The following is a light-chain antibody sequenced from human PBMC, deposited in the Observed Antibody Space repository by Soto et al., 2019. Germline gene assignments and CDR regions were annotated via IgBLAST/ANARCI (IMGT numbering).Light chain of an antibody. J-gene: IGKJ3*01. V-gene: IGKV3D-20*02. CDR3: QQRSNWAT. CDR2: GAS. CDR1: QSVSSSY. Sequence: EIVLTQSPGTLSFSQGERATLSCRASQSVSSSYLAWYQQKPGQAPRLLIYGASSRATGIPARFSGSGSVTDFTLTISSLEPEDFAVYYCQQRSNWATFGPGTKVDIK.